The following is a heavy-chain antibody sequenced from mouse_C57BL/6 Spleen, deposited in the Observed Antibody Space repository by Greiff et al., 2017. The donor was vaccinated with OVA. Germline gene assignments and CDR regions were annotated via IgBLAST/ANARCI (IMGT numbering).Heavy chain of an antibody. CDR2: INSAGSST. J-gene: IGHJ4*01. CDR1: GFTFSDYY. D-gene: IGHD1-1*01. Sequence: EVQLMESEGGLVQPGSSMKLSCTASGFTFSDYYMAWVRQVPDKGLEWVANINSAGSSTYYLDSLKSRFIISRDNAKNILYLQMRSMKSEDTATYYCAREYYGSSYEEAMDYWGQGTSVTVSS. CDR3: AREYYGSSYEEAMDY. V-gene: IGHV5-16*01.